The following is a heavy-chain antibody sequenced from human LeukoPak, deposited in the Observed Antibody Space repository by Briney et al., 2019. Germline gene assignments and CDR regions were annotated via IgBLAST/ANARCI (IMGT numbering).Heavy chain of an antibody. D-gene: IGHD2-2*01. V-gene: IGHV1-69*05. J-gene: IGHJ4*02. Sequence: SVKVSCKASGGTFSSYAISWVRQAPGQGLEWMGGIIPIVGTANYAQKFQGRVTITTDESTSTGYMELSSLRSEDTAVYYCARFIPAAEDYYFDYWGQGTLVTVSS. CDR3: ARFIPAAEDYYFDY. CDR1: GGTFSSYA. CDR2: IIPIVGTA.